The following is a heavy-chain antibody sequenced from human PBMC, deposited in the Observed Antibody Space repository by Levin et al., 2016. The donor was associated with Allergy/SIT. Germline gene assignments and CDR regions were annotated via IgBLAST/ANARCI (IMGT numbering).Heavy chain of an antibody. CDR3: ARRNWGSSLDS. D-gene: IGHD7-27*01. CDR2: IYHTGST. V-gene: IGHV4-59*04. J-gene: IGHJ5*01. CDR1: GGSISSYY. Sequence: SETLSLTCTVSGGSISSYYWNWIRQPPGKGLEWIGNIYHTGSTYYNPSFKSRVTLSLDTSKNQFSLSLNSVTAADTAVYYCARRNWGSSLDSWGQGTLVTVSS.